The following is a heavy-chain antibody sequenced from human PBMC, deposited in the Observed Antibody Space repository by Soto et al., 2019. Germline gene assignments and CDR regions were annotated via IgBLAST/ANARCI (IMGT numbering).Heavy chain of an antibody. CDR3: AKVGYAFGYSATDV. J-gene: IGHJ6*02. CDR1: GFTFGEFA. CDR2: ITWNSDMI. V-gene: IGHV3-9*01. D-gene: IGHD2-2*01. Sequence: GGSLRLSCTASGFTFGEFAMHWVRRPPGKGLEWVASITWNSDMIAYADSVKGRFTISRDNGENSLYLQLRSLRREDTAVYYCAKVGYAFGYSATDVWGLGTTVTVSS.